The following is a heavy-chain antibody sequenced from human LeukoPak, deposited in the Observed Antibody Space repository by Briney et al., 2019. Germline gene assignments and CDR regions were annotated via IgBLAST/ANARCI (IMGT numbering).Heavy chain of an antibody. J-gene: IGHJ4*02. D-gene: IGHD2-2*03. CDR3: ARARPGYCSSTSCYSFDY. Sequence: ASVKVSCKASGYTFTGYYMHWVRQAPGQGLEWMGWINPNSGGTNYAQKFQGRVTMTRDTSISTAYMELSRLGSDDTAVYYCARARPGYCSSTSCYSFDYWGQGTLVTVSS. CDR2: INPNSGGT. CDR1: GYTFTGYY. V-gene: IGHV1-2*02.